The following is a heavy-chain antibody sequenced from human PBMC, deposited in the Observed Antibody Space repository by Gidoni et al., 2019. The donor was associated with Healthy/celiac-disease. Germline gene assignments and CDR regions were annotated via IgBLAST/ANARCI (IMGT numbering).Heavy chain of an antibody. D-gene: IGHD2-2*01. CDR1: GFTFSSYD. CDR2: IGTAGDT. CDR3: ARSSTGLSYYYGMDV. J-gene: IGHJ6*02. V-gene: IGHV3-13*04. Sequence: EVQLVESGGGLVQPGGSLRLSCAASGFTFSSYDMHWVRQATGKGLEWVSAIGTAGDTYYPGSVKGRFTISRENAKNSLYLQMNSLRAGDTAVYYCARSSTGLSYYYGMDVWGQGTTVTVSS.